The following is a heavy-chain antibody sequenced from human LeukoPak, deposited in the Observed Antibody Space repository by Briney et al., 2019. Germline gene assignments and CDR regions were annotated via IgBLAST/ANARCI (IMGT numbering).Heavy chain of an antibody. V-gene: IGHV3-48*03. D-gene: IGHD2-2*01. CDR2: ISSSGSTI. Sequence: GGSLRLSCAASGFTFSRYEMNWVRQAPGKGLEWVSYISSSGSTIYYADSVKGRFTISRDNAKNSLYLQMNSLRAEDTAVYYCARALLGYCSSTSCYGHYYYYGMDVWGQGTTVTVSS. J-gene: IGHJ6*02. CDR1: GFTFSRYE. CDR3: ARALLGYCSSTSCYGHYYYYGMDV.